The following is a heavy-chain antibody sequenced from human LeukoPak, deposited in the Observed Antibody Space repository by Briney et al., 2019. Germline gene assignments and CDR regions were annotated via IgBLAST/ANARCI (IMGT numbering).Heavy chain of an antibody. J-gene: IGHJ4*02. CDR3: ARDQNYCSGGSCRDEKLDY. D-gene: IGHD2-15*01. CDR1: GFTFRNYW. V-gene: IGHV3-7*01. Sequence: GGSLRLSCAASGFTFRNYWMGWVRQAPGKGLEWVANTKPDGSAEYYADSVRGRFTTSRDNANNLLYLQMNRLRAEDTAVYYCARDQNYCSGGSCRDEKLDYWGQGTLVTVSS. CDR2: TKPDGSAE.